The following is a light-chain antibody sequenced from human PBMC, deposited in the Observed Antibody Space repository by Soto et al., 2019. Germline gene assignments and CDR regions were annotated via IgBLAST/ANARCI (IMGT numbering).Light chain of an antibody. J-gene: IGKJ3*01. CDR1: QGISSA. V-gene: IGKV1-13*02. CDR3: QLGIT. CDR2: DAS. Sequence: AIQLTQSPSSLSASVGDRVTITCRASQGISSALAWYQQKPGKAPKLLIYDASSLESGVPSRLSGSGSGTDFTLTLSSLQPEDFATYYCQLGITFGPGTKVDIK.